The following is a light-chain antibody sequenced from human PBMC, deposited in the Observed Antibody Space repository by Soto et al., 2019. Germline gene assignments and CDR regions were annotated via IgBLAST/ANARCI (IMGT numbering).Light chain of an antibody. CDR1: QSVSSY. J-gene: IGKJ1*01. CDR3: QQRRYWPVT. Sequence: EIVLTQSPAILSMSPGERATLSCRASQSVSSYFAWYQQKPGQAPRLLIYDASNRATGVPARFSGSGSGTDFTLTISSLEHEDFAVYYCQQRRYWPVTFGQGTKVDIK. CDR2: DAS. V-gene: IGKV3-11*01.